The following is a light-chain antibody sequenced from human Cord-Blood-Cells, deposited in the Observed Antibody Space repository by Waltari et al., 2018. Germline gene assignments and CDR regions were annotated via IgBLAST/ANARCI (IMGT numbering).Light chain of an antibody. J-gene: IGKJ4*01. CDR2: AAS. V-gene: IGKV1-33*01. CDR1: QDISNY. Sequence: DIEKTQSPSSLSASVGDRVTITCQASQDISNYLNWYQQKPGKAPKLLIYAASNLETGVPSRFSGSGSGTDFTFTISSLQPEDIATYYCQQYDNLPPLTFGGGTKVEIK. CDR3: QQYDNLPPLT.